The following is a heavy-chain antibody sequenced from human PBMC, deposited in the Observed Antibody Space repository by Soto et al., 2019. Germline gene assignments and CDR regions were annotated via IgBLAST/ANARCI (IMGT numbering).Heavy chain of an antibody. V-gene: IGHV3-23*01. J-gene: IGHJ4*02. CDR2: ISGSGGST. CDR1: GFTFSSYA. CDR3: AKDLYYYDSSGYYRPYYFDY. Sequence: EVQLLESGGGLVQPGGSLRLSCAASGFTFSSYAMSWVRQAPGKGLEWVSAISGSGGSTYYADSVKGRFTISRDNSKNTLYLQMNSLRAEDTAVYYCAKDLYYYDSSGYYRPYYFDYWGQGTLVTVSS. D-gene: IGHD3-22*01.